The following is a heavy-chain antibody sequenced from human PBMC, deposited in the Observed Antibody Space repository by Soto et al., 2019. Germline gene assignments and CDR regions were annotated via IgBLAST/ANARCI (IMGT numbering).Heavy chain of an antibody. CDR1: GASISSGDYF. J-gene: IGHJ4*02. CDR3: AREKGYSSGPKNFDY. V-gene: IGHV4-30-4*01. CDR2: IYDSGSS. D-gene: IGHD5-18*01. Sequence: SETLSLTCTVSGASISSGDYFWSWIRQSPGKGLEWIGYIYDSGSSYYNPSLKSRVTMSVDTSKNQFSLKLRSVTAADTAVYYCAREKGYSSGPKNFDYWGQGTLVTVSS.